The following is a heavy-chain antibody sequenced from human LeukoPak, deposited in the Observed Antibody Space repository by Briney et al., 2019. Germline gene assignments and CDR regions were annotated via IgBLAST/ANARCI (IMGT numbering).Heavy chain of an antibody. CDR2: IWDDGNNK. J-gene: IGHJ5*02. CDR3: ARDSYQDYYGRFDP. V-gene: IGHV3-33*01. Sequence: PGGSLSLSCAASGFSFSNHGMHWVRQAPGKRLEWVAVIWDDGNNKRYANSVNGRFTISRDNSENTLYLQMNGLTAEDTAMYYCARDSYQDYYGRFDPWGQGTLVIVSS. D-gene: IGHD3-10*01. CDR1: GFSFSNHG.